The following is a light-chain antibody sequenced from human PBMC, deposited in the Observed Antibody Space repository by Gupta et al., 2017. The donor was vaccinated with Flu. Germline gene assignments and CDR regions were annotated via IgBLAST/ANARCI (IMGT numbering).Light chain of an antibody. J-gene: IGKJ4*01. CDR1: QNVYTN. V-gene: IGKV3-15*01. CDR3: QHDNECPLI. CDR2: DAS. Sequence: PVTLSLSPGERATVSCRASQNVYTNLAWYQQTPGQAPRLLIYDASTRATGIPARFSGSGSGTEFILSISSRQSEEFAIYYCQHDNECPLIFGGGTTVDI.